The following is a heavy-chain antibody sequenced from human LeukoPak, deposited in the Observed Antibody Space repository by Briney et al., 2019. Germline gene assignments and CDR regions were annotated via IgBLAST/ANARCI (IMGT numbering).Heavy chain of an antibody. CDR3: ASRGSHRYFDY. CDR1: GFTSSDYY. CDR2: ISSSGSTI. D-gene: IGHD1-26*01. Sequence: GGSLRLSCAASGFTSSDYYMSLIRQAPGKGLEWVSYISSSGSTIYYADSVKGRFTISRDNAKNSLYLQMNSLRAEDTAVYYCASRGSHRYFDYWGQGTLVTVSS. J-gene: IGHJ4*02. V-gene: IGHV3-11*01.